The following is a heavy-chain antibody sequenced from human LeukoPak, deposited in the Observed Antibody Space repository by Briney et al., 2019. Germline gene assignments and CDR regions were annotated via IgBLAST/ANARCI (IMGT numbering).Heavy chain of an antibody. J-gene: IGHJ4*02. V-gene: IGHV4-31*03. CDR2: IYYSGST. D-gene: IGHD3-3*01. Sequence: ASETLSLTCTVSGGSISSGGYYWSWIRQHPGKGLEWIGYIYYSGSTYYNPSLKSRVTISVDTSKNQFSLKLSSVTAADTAVYYCARVSGYPHYFDYWGQGILVTVSS. CDR3: ARVSGYPHYFDY. CDR1: GGSISSGGYY.